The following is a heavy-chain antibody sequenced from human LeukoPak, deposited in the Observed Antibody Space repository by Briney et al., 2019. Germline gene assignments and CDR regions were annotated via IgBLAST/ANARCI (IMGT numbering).Heavy chain of an antibody. CDR1: GGTFSSYA. Sequence: ASVKVSCKASGGTFSSYAISWVRQAPEQGLEWMGGIIPIFGTANYAQKFQRRVRIPADESTRTAYMELSSLRSEDTAVYYCAVGPGGFGELSHTYFDYWGQGTLVTVSS. CDR3: AVGPGGFGELSHTYFDY. J-gene: IGHJ4*02. CDR2: IIPIFGTA. D-gene: IGHD3-10*01. V-gene: IGHV1-69*13.